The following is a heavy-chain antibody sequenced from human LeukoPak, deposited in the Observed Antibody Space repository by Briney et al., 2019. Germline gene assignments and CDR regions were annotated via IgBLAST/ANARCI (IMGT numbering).Heavy chain of an antibody. V-gene: IGHV4-31*03. D-gene: IGHD3-22*01. CDR2: IYYRGST. Sequence: SETLSLTCTVSGGSISSGGYYWSWIRQHPGKGLEWIGYIYYRGSTYYNPSLKSRVTISVDTSKNQFSLKLSSVTAADTAVYYCARTHYDSSGYHDYWGQGTLVTVSS. CDR3: ARTHYDSSGYHDY. CDR1: GGSISSGGYY. J-gene: IGHJ4*02.